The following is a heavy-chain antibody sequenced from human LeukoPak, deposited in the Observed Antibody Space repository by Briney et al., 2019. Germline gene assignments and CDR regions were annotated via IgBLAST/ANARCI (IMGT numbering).Heavy chain of an antibody. CDR1: GGSILDSTYY. CDR2: IFYTGNT. CDR3: ARQSSGYYYGWFDP. D-gene: IGHD3-22*01. Sequence: PSETLSLTCTVSGGSILDSTYYWAWIRQPPGKGLEWIATIFYTGNTHYNPSLKSRVTMSVDTVKNQFSLNLNSVTAVDTAVYYCARQSSGYYYGWFDPWGQGALVTVSS. V-gene: IGHV4-39*01. J-gene: IGHJ5*02.